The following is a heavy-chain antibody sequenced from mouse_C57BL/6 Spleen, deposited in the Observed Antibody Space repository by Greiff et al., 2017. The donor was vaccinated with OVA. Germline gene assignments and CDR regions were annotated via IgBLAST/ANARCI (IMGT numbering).Heavy chain of an antibody. Sequence: VQLKQSGPVLVKPGASVKMSCKASGYTFTDYYMNWVKQSHGKSLEWIGVINPYNGGTSYNQKFKGKATLTVDKSSSTAYMELNSLTSEDSAVYYCARRTDYYAMDYWGQGTSVTVSS. CDR2: INPYNGGT. CDR3: ARRTDYYAMDY. J-gene: IGHJ4*01. CDR1: GYTFTDYY. V-gene: IGHV1-19*01.